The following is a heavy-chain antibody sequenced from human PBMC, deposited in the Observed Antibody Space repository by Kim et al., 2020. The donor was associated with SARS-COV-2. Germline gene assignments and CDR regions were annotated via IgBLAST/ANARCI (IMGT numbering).Heavy chain of an antibody. CDR3: ARGKEYTTGRGFDY. D-gene: IGHD1-1*01. J-gene: IGHJ4*02. Sequence: NPPLKGRVTMSVDTSKTQFSVNLTSVTAADTAVYYCARGKEYTTGRGFDYWGQGTLVTVSS. V-gene: IGHV4-4*07.